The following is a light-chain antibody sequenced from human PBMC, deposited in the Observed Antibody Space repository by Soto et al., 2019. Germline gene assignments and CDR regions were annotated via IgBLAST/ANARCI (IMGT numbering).Light chain of an antibody. CDR2: KVV. J-gene: IGLJ1*01. V-gene: IGLV2-8*01. CDR3: TSTVGGNTYV. Sequence: QSVLTQPPSPSGSPGQSVTISCTGTKNDIGVYDFVSWYQHHPGKAPRLIIYKVVQRPLGVPDRFSGSKSGNTASLTVSGPQGGHEAGYFLTSTVGGNTYVFGSGAK. CDR1: KNDIGVYDF.